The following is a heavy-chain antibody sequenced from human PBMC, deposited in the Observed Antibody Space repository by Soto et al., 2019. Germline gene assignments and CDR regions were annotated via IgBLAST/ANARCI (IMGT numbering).Heavy chain of an antibody. CDR1: GYSFTSYW. D-gene: IGHD6-19*01. CDR3: ARHEVAVASIDY. Sequence: PGESLKISCKGSGYSFTSYWISCVRQMPGKGLEWMVRIDPSDSYTNYSPSFQGHVTISADKSIRTAYLQWSSLKASDTAMYYCARHEVAVASIDYWGQGTLVTVSS. CDR2: IDPSDSYT. J-gene: IGHJ4*02. V-gene: IGHV5-10-1*01.